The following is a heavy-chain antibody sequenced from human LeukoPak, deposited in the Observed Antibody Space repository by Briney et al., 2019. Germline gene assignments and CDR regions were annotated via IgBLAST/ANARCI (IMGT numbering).Heavy chain of an antibody. CDR2: ISGSGGST. J-gene: IGHJ5*02. CDR3: AEIIAVAGTGWFDP. V-gene: IGHV3-23*01. CDR1: GFTFSSYA. D-gene: IGHD6-19*01. Sequence: GRSLRLSCAASGFTFSSYAMSWVRQAPGKGLEWVSAISGSGGSTYYADSVKGRFTISRDNSKNTLYLQMNSLRAEDTAVYYCAEIIAVAGTGWFDPWGQGTLVTVSS.